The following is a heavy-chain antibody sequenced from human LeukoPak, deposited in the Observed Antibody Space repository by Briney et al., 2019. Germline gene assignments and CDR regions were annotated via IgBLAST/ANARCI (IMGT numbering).Heavy chain of an antibody. Sequence: QSGGSLRLSCAASGFTFSSYEMNWVRQAPGKGLAWVSYISSSGSTIYYADSVKGRFTISRDNAKNSLYLQMNSLRAEDTAVYYCAELGITMIGGVWGKGTTVTISS. V-gene: IGHV3-48*03. CDR1: GFTFSSYE. J-gene: IGHJ6*04. CDR3: AELGITMIGGV. D-gene: IGHD3-10*02. CDR2: ISSSGSTI.